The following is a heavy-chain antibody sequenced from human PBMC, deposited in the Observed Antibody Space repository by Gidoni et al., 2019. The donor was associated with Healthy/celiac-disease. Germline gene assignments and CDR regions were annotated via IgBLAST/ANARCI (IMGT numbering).Heavy chain of an antibody. Sequence: QVQLVQSGAEVKKPGATVNVSFKASGYTSPSYDINWVRQATGQGLEWMGWMNPNSGNTGYAQEFQGRVTMTRNTSISTAYMELSSLRSEDTAVYYCARGGGYSGYDLYYYYGMDVWGQGTTVTVSS. D-gene: IGHD5-12*01. J-gene: IGHJ6*02. CDR1: GYTSPSYD. CDR2: MNPNSGNT. V-gene: IGHV1-8*01. CDR3: ARGGGYSGYDLYYYYGMDV.